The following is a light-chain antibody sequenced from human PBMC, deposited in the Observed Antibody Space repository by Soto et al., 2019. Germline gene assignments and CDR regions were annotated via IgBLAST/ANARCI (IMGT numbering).Light chain of an antibody. V-gene: IGKV1-39*01. CDR3: QQRVNWPPT. Sequence: DIQMTQSPSSLSASVGDEVTITCRASQTIMTYLNWYQLKPGKPPRLLIYAASSLQSGVPSRFSGSGSGTDFTLTISSLQPEDFEVYYCQQRVNWPPTFGGGTKVDIK. CDR2: AAS. CDR1: QTIMTY. J-gene: IGKJ4*01.